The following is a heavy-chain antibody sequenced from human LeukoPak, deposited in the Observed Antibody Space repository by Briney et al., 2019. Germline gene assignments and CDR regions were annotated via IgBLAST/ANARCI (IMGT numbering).Heavy chain of an antibody. D-gene: IGHD3-10*01. CDR1: GLTFSKYA. J-gene: IGHJ3*02. CDR3: AKGTNFYGSGIYYKDVFDI. V-gene: IGHV3-23*01. Sequence: GGSLRLSCAASGLTFSKYAMSWVRQAPGKGLEWVSGISGSGDNTYYADSVKGRFTISRDNSKNTLHLQMNSLRAEDTAVYYCAKGTNFYGSGIYYKDVFDIWGQGTMVTVSS. CDR2: ISGSGDNT.